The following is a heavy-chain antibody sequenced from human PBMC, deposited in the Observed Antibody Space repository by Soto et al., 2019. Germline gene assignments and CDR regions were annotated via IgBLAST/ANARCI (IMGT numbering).Heavy chain of an antibody. CDR3: XXXXXXXXGXXYYXXXMDV. Sequence: QVQLVQSGAEVKKPGSSVKVSCKASGGTFSSYAIXWXXXXXGQGLEWMXXXLPIFGTANYAQKFQGRVTITADXXXXXXXXXXXXXXXXXXXXXXXXXXXXXXXGXXYYXXXMDVWGQGTTVTVSS. J-gene: IGHJ6*02. V-gene: IGHV1-69*12. CDR1: GGTFSSYA. CDR2: XLPIFGTA.